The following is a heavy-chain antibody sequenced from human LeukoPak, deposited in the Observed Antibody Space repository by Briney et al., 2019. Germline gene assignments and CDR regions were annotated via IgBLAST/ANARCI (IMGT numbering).Heavy chain of an antibody. D-gene: IGHD5-12*01. CDR1: GDSISSGYYY. CDR3: ARVRWIPSGYGFDH. Sequence: SETLSLTCNVSGDSISSGYYYWNWVRQPAGKGLEWIGRIYMSGSANYNPSLKSRVTMSVDTSKNQFSLKLSSVTAADTGIYYCARVRWIPSGYGFDHWGQGILVTVSS. V-gene: IGHV4-61*02. J-gene: IGHJ4*02. CDR2: IYMSGSA.